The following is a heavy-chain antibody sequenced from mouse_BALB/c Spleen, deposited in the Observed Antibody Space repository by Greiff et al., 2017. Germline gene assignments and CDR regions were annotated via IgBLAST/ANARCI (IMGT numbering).Heavy chain of an antibody. Sequence: EVMLVESGGGLVKPGGSLKLSCAASGFTFSSYTMSWVRQTPEKRLEWVATISSGGSYTYYPDSVKGRFTISRDNAKNTLYLQMSSLKSEDTAMYYCTREAYMDYWGQGTSVTVSS. V-gene: IGHV5-6-4*01. CDR2: ISSGGSYT. CDR3: TREAYMDY. D-gene: IGHD6-5*01. J-gene: IGHJ4*01. CDR1: GFTFSSYT.